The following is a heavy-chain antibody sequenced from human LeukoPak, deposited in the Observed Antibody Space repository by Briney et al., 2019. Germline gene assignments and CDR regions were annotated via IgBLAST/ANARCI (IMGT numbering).Heavy chain of an antibody. D-gene: IGHD1-1*01. Sequence: SETLSLTCTVSGGSISSYYWSWIRQPPGKGLEWIGYIYYSGSTNYSPSLKSRVTISVDTSKNQFSLKLSSVTAADTAVYYCARRLKSPRTMSTGAFDIWGQGTMVTVSS. CDR1: GGSISSYY. CDR3: ARRLKSPRTMSTGAFDI. V-gene: IGHV4-59*08. CDR2: IYYSGST. J-gene: IGHJ3*02.